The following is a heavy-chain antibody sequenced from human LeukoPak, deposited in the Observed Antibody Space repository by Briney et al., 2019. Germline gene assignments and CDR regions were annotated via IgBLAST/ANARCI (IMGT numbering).Heavy chain of an antibody. J-gene: IGHJ6*03. CDR2: INHSGST. V-gene: IGHV4-34*01. Sequence: SETLSLTCAVYGGSFSGYYWSWIRQPPGKGLDWIGEINHSGSTNYNPSLKSRVTISVDTSKNQFSLKLSSVTAADTAVYYCARGQGSGSYYNIGSDYYYYYMDVWGKGTTVTVSS. CDR1: GGSFSGYY. D-gene: IGHD1-26*01. CDR3: ARGQGSGSYYNIGSDYYYYYMDV.